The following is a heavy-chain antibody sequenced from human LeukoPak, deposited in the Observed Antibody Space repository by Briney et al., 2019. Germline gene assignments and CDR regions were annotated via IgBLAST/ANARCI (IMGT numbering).Heavy chain of an antibody. CDR1: GGSISSSNW. CDR3: ASPLGGGRYGGLSY. Sequence: SETLSLTCAVSGGSISSSNWWSWVRQPPGKGLEWIGEIYHSGSTNYNPSLKSRVTISVDKSKNQFSLKLSSVTAADTAVYYCASPLGGGRYGGLSYWGQGTLVTVSS. J-gene: IGHJ4*02. CDR2: IYHSGST. V-gene: IGHV4-4*02. D-gene: IGHD3-16*01.